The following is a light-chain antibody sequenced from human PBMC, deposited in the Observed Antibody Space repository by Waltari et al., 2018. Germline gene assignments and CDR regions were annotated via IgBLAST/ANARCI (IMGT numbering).Light chain of an antibody. J-gene: IGKJ1*01. CDR3: QQCNNSPPT. CDR1: QSVSSQ. V-gene: IGKV3-11*01. CDR2: DAS. Sequence: EIVLTQSPATLSLSPGEGATLSCRASQSVSSQLVWYQQKRGQAPRLLIYDASNRATGIPARFSGSGCGTDFTLTISSLEPEDFAVYYCQQCNNSPPTFGQGTKVEIK.